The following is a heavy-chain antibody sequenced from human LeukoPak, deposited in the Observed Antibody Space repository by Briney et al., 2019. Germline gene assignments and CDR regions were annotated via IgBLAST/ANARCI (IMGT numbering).Heavy chain of an antibody. V-gene: IGHV3-7*01. CDR1: GFTFTVFW. D-gene: IGHD5-18*01. Sequence: VGSLRLSCAASGFTFTVFWISWVRQAPGQGLEWAANIKQDGSEKYYVDSVKGRFTISRDNDNNSMYLQINGARAEDTGVWYYARYHGGYVDWWGHGTLVTVSS. CDR2: IKQDGSEK. J-gene: IGHJ5*01. CDR3: ARYHGGYVDW.